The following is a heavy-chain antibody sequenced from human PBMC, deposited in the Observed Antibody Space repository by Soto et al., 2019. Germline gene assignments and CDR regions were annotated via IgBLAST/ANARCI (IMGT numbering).Heavy chain of an antibody. D-gene: IGHD5-18*01. CDR3: ARDGDVDTASNAFDI. CDR1: GFTFSDYY. J-gene: IGHJ3*02. V-gene: IGHV3-11*06. Sequence: LKISCAASGFTFSDYYMSWIRQAPGKGLEWVSSISSSSSYIYYADSVKGRFTISRDNAKNSLYLQMNSLRAEDTAVYYCARDGDVDTASNAFDIWGQGTMVTVSS. CDR2: ISSSSSYI.